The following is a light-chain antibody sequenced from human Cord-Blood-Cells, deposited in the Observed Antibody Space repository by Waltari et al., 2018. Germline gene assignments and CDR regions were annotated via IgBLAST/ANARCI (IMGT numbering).Light chain of an antibody. Sequence: QSALTQPASVSGSPGQSITISCTGTSSDVGGYNYVSRYQQHPGKDPKLLIYDVSNRPSGVSNRFSGSKSGNTASLTISGLQAEDEADYYCSSYTSSSTYVFGTGTKVTVL. CDR1: SSDVGGYNY. V-gene: IGLV2-14*01. CDR2: DVS. J-gene: IGLJ1*01. CDR3: SSYTSSSTYV.